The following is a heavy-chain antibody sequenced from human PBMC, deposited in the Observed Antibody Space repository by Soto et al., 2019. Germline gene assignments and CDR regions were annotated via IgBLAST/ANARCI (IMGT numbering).Heavy chain of an antibody. J-gene: IGHJ4*02. CDR3: ARTVRSYSWSYFDD. D-gene: IGHD4-4*01. Sequence: SETLSLTCAVSGSSLTTTHWWSWVRQSPGKGLEWIGEIYRSGSTKYNPSLKSRVSMSLDKSKNEFSLNLKSVTAADTAVYYCARTVRSYSWSYFDDWGQGTLVTVSS. CDR1: GSSLTTTHW. V-gene: IGHV4-4*02. CDR2: IYRSGST.